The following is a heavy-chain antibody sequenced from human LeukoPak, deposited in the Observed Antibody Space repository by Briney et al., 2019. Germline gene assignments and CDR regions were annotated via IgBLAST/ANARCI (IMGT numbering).Heavy chain of an antibody. CDR3: ARDLAWGGDFDY. CDR1: GLTFSSYW. Sequence: PGGSLRLSCAASGLTFSSYWMSWVRQAPGKGLEWVANIKQDGSEEYYVDSVKGRFTISRDNTKNSLYLQMNSLRAEDTAVYYCARDLAWGGDFDYWGQGTLVTVSS. D-gene: IGHD3-16*01. J-gene: IGHJ4*02. CDR2: IKQDGSEE. V-gene: IGHV3-7*01.